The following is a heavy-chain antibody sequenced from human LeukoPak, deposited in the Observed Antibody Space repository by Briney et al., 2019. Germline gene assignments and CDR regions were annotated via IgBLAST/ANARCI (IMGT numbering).Heavy chain of an antibody. J-gene: IGHJ4*02. Sequence: GGSLRLSCAASGFIFITNDMTWVRQAPGKGLEWVSVLYSDGNTKYADSVQGRFTISRDNSKNTLYLEMNSLSPDDTAVYYCARGVEPLAANTLAYWGQGTLVTVSS. CDR1: GFIFITND. CDR2: LYSDGNT. CDR3: ARGVEPLAANTLAY. D-gene: IGHD1-14*01. V-gene: IGHV3-53*01.